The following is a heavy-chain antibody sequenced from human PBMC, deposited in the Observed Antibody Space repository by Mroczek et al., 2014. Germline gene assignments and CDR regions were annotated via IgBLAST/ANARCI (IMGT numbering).Heavy chain of an antibody. CDR3: ASTKKFFGVVIMYYFDY. CDR2: IIPIFGTA. V-gene: IGHV1-69*12. J-gene: IGHJ4*02. Sequence: QVQLVQSGAEVKKPGSSVKVSCKASGGTFSSYAISWVRQAPGQGLEWMGGIIPIFGTANYAQKFQGRVTITADESTSTAYMELSSLRSEDTAVYYCASTKKFFGVVIMYYFDYWGQGTLVTVSS. CDR1: GGTFSSYA. D-gene: IGHD3-3*01.